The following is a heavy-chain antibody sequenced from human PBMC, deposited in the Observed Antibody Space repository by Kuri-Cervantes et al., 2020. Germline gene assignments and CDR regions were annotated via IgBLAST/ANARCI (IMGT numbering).Heavy chain of an antibody. V-gene: IGHV4-4*02. Sequence: GSLRLSCAVSGGSISSSNWWSWVRQPPGKGLEWIGEIYHSGSTNYNPSLKSRVTISVDKSKNQFSLKLSSVTAADMAVYYCARDGYNYGYVGMDVWGQGTTVTVSS. CDR3: ARDGYNYGYVGMDV. CDR2: IYHSGST. J-gene: IGHJ6*02. CDR1: GGSISSSNW. D-gene: IGHD3-22*01.